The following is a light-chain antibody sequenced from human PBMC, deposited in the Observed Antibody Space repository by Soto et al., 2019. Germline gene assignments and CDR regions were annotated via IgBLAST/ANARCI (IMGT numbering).Light chain of an antibody. CDR3: QQTYNTPRT. V-gene: IGKV1-39*01. CDR2: AAS. J-gene: IGKJ1*01. CDR1: QSITHY. Sequence: DIQMTQSPSSLSAAVGDRVTITCRASQSITHYLNWYQQKPGRAPKLLIFAASSLQSGVPSRFGGSGSGTFFTLTISILQPEDFATYYCQQTYNTPRTFGQGTKVNIK.